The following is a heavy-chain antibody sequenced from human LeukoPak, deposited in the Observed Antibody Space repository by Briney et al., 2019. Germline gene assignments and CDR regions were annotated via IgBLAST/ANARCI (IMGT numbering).Heavy chain of an antibody. CDR1: GFTFSSYA. CDR3: AKGEGGSCSSSSCSTYFDY. J-gene: IGHJ4*02. D-gene: IGHD2-15*01. Sequence: GGSLRLSCAASGFTFSSYAMNWVRQAPGKGLEWVSSISGGDESTYNADSVKGRFIISRDNSKNTLYLQMNGLRAEDTAIYYCAKGEGGSCSSSSCSTYFDYWGQGTLVTVSS. V-gene: IGHV3-23*01. CDR2: ISGGDEST.